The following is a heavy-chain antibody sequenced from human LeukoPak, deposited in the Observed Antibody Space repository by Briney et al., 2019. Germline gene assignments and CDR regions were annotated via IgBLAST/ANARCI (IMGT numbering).Heavy chain of an antibody. Sequence: GGSLRLSCAASGFTVSSNYMSWVRQAPGKGLEWVSAISGGGGSTYYADSVRGRFTVSRDNSRNTLYLQMNNLRAEDTAVYYCAKVPISSGWPNFDYWGQGTLVTVSS. J-gene: IGHJ4*02. CDR3: AKVPISSGWPNFDY. CDR1: GFTVSSNY. D-gene: IGHD6-19*01. V-gene: IGHV3-23*01. CDR2: ISGGGGST.